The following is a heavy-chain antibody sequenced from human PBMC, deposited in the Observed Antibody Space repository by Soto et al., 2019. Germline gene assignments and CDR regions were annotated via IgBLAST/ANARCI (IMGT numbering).Heavy chain of an antibody. Sequence: GGALRLSCAASGFTFRNYWMHWVRQAPGKGLEWVAVISYDGTYKHYADSVKGRFTFSRDNSKNTVYLQMNSLRAEDTAVYYCAKDRGYYSRSLPFYWGQGSPVIVSS. V-gene: IGHV3-30*18. CDR2: ISYDGTYK. CDR3: AKDRGYYSRSLPFY. CDR1: GFTFRNYW. J-gene: IGHJ4*02. D-gene: IGHD6-13*01.